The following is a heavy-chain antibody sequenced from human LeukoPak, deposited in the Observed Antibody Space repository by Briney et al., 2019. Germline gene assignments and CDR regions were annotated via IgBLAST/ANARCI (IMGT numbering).Heavy chain of an antibody. CDR3: ARDLGDGYNSPY. J-gene: IGHJ4*02. CDR2: INPNSGGT. V-gene: IGHV1-2*06. D-gene: IGHD5-24*01. CDR1: GYTFTGYY. Sequence: ASVKVSCKASGYTFTGYYMHWVRQAPGQGLEWMGRINPNSGGTNYAQKFQSRVTMTRDTSISTAYMELSRLRSDDTAVYYCARDLGDGYNSPYWGQGTLVTVSS.